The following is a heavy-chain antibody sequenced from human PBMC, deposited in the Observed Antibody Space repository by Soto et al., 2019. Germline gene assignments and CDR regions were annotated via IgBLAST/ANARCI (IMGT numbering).Heavy chain of an antibody. V-gene: IGHV3-7*03. CDR3: ARDPGDYDYDYVWGSYRYGPIDY. Sequence: RGSLRLSCAASGLTFSSYWLSWVRQAPGKGLEWVANIKQDGSEKYYVDSVKGRFTISRDNAKNSLYLQMNSLRAEDTAVYYCARDPGDYDYDYVWGSYRYGPIDYWGKGT. CDR1: GLTFSSYW. D-gene: IGHD3-16*02. J-gene: IGHJ4*02. CDR2: IKQDGSEK.